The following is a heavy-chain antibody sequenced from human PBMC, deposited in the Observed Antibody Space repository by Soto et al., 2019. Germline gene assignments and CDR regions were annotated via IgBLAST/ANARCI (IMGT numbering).Heavy chain of an antibody. V-gene: IGHV3-23*01. D-gene: IGHD1-26*01. CDR3: AKGPPYSGPYFHP. Sequence: DVQLLESGGGLVQPGGSLRLSCSASGFTFSNYAMSWVRRIPGKGLEWVSAISGSGGSTNYEDSVKGRFTISRDNSKSRLYLRMNSLRVDYTAVYYCAKGPPYSGPYFHPWGQGTLVTVSS. J-gene: IGHJ5*02. CDR1: GFTFSNYA. CDR2: ISGSGGST.